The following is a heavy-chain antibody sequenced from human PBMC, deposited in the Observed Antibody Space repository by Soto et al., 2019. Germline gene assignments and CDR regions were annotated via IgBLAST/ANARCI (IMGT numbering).Heavy chain of an antibody. V-gene: IGHV1-69*12. J-gene: IGHJ3*02. CDR2: IIPIFGTA. CDR1: GGTFSSYA. Sequence: QVQLVQSGAEVKKPGSSVKVSCKASGGTFSSYAISWVRQAPGQGLEWMGGIIPIFGTANYAQKFQGRVTMTADESTSTAYMERSMLRSEGIAVYYCARDRLMIAFGGVCVGRWFAFDMWGQGQMVNVSS. CDR3: ARDRLMIAFGGVCVGRWFAFDM. D-gene: IGHD3-16*01.